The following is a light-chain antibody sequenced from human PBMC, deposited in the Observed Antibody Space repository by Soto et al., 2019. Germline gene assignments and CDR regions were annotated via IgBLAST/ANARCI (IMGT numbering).Light chain of an antibody. CDR3: RQRSDLPFT. J-gene: IGKJ3*01. CDR1: QSVYTY. CDR2: DTS. Sequence: EIVLTQSPAILSLSPGERATLSCRASQSVYTYLAWYQQKPGQAPRLLIYDTSNRASGVPARFSGSGSGTDFTLTISSLEPEDFAVYFCRQRSDLPFTFGPGAKVDIK. V-gene: IGKV3-11*01.